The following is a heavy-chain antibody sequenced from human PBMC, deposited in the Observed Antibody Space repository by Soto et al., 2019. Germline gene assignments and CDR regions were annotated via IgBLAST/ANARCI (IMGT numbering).Heavy chain of an antibody. V-gene: IGHV4-31*11. Sequence: SETLSLTCAVSGVSISSGDYYWSWIRQPPGKGLEWIGYIYFSGNTYYNPSLKSRVTISVDTSKNQFSLKLSSVTAADTAVYYCARPTSTATYDYIWGSYRPLGVFDIRGQGTMVTVSS. J-gene: IGHJ3*02. CDR1: GVSISSGDYY. D-gene: IGHD3-16*02. CDR3: ARPTSTATYDYIWGSYRPLGVFDI. CDR2: IYFSGNT.